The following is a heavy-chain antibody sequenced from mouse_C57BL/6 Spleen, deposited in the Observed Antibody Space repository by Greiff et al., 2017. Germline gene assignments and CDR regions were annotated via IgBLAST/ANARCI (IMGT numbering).Heavy chain of an antibody. V-gene: IGHV1-15*01. Sequence: QVQLQQSGAELVRPGASVTLSCKASGYTFTDYEMHWVKQTPVHGLEWIGAIDPETGGTAYNQKFKGKAILTADKSSSTAYMELRSLTSEDSAVYYCTRPLTVVATKRYYFDYWGQGTTLTVSS. CDR1: GYTFTDYE. CDR3: TRPLTVVATKRYYFDY. J-gene: IGHJ2*01. D-gene: IGHD1-1*01. CDR2: IDPETGGT.